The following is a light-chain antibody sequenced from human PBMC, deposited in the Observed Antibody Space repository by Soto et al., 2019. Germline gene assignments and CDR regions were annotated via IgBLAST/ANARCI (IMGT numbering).Light chain of an antibody. CDR2: DVS. CDR1: SSDVGGYNY. J-gene: IGLJ1*01. CDR3: ISYTSSSTLGV. V-gene: IGLV2-14*01. Sequence: QSALTQPASVSGSPGQSITISCTGTSSDVGGYNYVSWYQQHPGKAPKLMIYDVSTRPSGVSNRFSGSKSGNTSSLTISGLQAEDEADYYCISYTSSSTLGVFGTGTKLTVL.